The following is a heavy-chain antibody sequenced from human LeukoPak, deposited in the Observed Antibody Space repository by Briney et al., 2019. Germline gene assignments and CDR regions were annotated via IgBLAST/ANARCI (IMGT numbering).Heavy chain of an antibody. J-gene: IGHJ5*02. D-gene: IGHD6-19*01. CDR1: GGSISSSNW. Sequence: SSETLSLTCAVSGGSISSSNWWSWVRQPPGKGLEWIGEIYHSGSTNYNPSLKSRVTISVDKSKNQFSLKLTSITAADTAVYYCARVKAVANWLDPWGQGTLVTVSS. CDR2: IYHSGST. CDR3: ARVKAVANWLDP. V-gene: IGHV4-4*02.